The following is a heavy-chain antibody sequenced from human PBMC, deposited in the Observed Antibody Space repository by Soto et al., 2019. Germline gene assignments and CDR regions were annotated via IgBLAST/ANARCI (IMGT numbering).Heavy chain of an antibody. CDR1: GDSVSSNSAA. CDR2: TYYRSKWYK. V-gene: IGHV6-1*01. D-gene: IGHD6-19*01. Sequence: SQTLSLTCAISGDSVSSNSAAWNWIRQSSSRGLEWLGRTYYRSKWYKDYEVSVKSRITINLDTSKNQFSLQLNSVTPGDTAVYYCARGAVADYSRVFDYWGQGTLVTVSS. J-gene: IGHJ4*02. CDR3: ARGAVADYSRVFDY.